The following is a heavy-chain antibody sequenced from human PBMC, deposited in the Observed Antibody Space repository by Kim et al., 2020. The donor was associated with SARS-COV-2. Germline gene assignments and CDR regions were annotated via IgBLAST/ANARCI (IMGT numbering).Heavy chain of an antibody. CDR2: ISGSGGST. Sequence: GGSLRLSCAASGFTFSSYAMSWVRQAPGKGLEWVSAISGSGGSTYYADSVKGRFTISRDNSKNTLYLQMNSLRAEDTAVYYCAKFSILLVNYGSFDYWGQGTLVTVSS. CDR1: GFTFSSYA. CDR3: AKFSILLVNYGSFDY. D-gene: IGHD3-10*01. J-gene: IGHJ4*02. V-gene: IGHV3-23*01.